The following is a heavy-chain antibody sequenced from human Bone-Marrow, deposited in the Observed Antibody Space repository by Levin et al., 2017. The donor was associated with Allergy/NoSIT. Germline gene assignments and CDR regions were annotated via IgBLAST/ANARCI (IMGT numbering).Heavy chain of an antibody. J-gene: IGHJ6*02. Sequence: HGESLKISCQGSGYSFTTYWIGWMRQMPGKGLEWMGIINPGDSDTRYSPSFQGQVTISVDKSISTAYLQWSSLKASDTAIYYCARLVAATFSYYGMDVWGQGTTVTVSS. CDR2: INPGDSDT. CDR1: GYSFTTYW. D-gene: IGHD2-15*01. V-gene: IGHV5-51*01. CDR3: ARLVAATFSYYGMDV.